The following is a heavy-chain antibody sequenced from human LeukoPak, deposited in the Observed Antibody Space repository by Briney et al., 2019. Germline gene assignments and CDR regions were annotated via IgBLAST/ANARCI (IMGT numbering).Heavy chain of an antibody. V-gene: IGHV3-48*01. Sequence: RGSLRLSCAASGFNFIDYSMNWVRQAPGKGLEWISYIGISSRNTKYAASVKGRFTISRDKARNSLYLQMNSLRVEDTAMYYGARDHRYAFDNWGHGTLVTVSS. D-gene: IGHD5-12*01. CDR3: ARDHRYAFDN. J-gene: IGHJ4*01. CDR2: IGISSRNT. CDR1: GFNFIDYS.